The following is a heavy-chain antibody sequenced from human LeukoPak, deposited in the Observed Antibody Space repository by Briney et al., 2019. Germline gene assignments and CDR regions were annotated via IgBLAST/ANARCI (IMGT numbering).Heavy chain of an antibody. J-gene: IGHJ4*02. Sequence: PGGSLRLSCAASGFTFSSYSMNWVRQAPGKGLEWVSSISSSSSYIYYADSVKGRFTISRDNAKNSLYLQMNSLRAEDAAVYYCARDGSGDTDYWGQGTLVTVSS. CDR3: ARDGSGDTDY. V-gene: IGHV3-21*01. CDR1: GFTFSSYS. CDR2: ISSSSSYI. D-gene: IGHD3-10*01.